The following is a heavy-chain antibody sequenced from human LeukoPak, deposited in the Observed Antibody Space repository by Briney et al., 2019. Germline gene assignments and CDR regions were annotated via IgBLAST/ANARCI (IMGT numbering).Heavy chain of an antibody. J-gene: IGHJ4*02. CDR3: AKDGTWIQLWFDY. CDR2: ISGSGGST. V-gene: IGHV3-23*01. D-gene: IGHD5-18*01. CDR1: GFTFSSYA. Sequence: GGSLRLSCAASGFTFSSYAMSWVRQAPGKGLEWVSAISGSGGSTYYADSVKGRFTISRDNFKNTLYLQMNSLRAEDTAVYYCAKDGTWIQLWFDYWGQGTLVTVSS.